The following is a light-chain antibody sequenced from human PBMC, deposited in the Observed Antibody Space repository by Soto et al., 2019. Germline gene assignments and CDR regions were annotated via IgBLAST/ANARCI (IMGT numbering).Light chain of an antibody. V-gene: IGLV1-44*01. CDR2: AND. CDR3: ATWSDSLKGWV. Sequence: QSVLTQPPSASRTPGQRVTIPCSGSSSDIGSISVNWYQQLPGAAPRLLIYANDHRPSGVPDRFSASKSGTSASLAISGVRSEDEAFYYCATWSDSLKGWVFGGGTKVTVL. CDR1: SSDIGSIS. J-gene: IGLJ3*02.